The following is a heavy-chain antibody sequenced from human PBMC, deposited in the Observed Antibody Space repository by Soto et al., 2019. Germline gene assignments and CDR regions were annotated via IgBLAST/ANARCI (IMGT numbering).Heavy chain of an antibody. CDR1: GAAVSSVSYH. CDR2: IYYSGST. Sequence: PVESLSLTYTVSGAAVSSVSYHWSWIRQPPGKGLEWIEYIYYSGSTNYKPSLTSRVTISADTSKNQFSLKLSSVNAADTAVYYCARLRRDIVVVAALYLDHGGQGTLVTV. J-gene: IGHJ4*02. D-gene: IGHD2-2*01. CDR3: ARLRRDIVVVAALYLDH. V-gene: IGHV4-61*01.